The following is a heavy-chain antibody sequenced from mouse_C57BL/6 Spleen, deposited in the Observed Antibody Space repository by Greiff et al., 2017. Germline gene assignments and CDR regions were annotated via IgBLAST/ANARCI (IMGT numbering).Heavy chain of an antibody. J-gene: IGHJ4*01. Sequence: VQRVESGAELVRPGSSVKLSCKASGYTFTSYWMHWVKQRPIQGLEWIGNIDPSDSETHYNQKFKDKATLTVDKSSSTAYMQLSSLTSDDSAVYYCARWGDYDGDAMDYWGQGTSVTVSS. CDR3: ARWGDYDGDAMDY. CDR1: GYTFTSYW. V-gene: IGHV1-52*01. CDR2: IDPSDSET. D-gene: IGHD2-4*01.